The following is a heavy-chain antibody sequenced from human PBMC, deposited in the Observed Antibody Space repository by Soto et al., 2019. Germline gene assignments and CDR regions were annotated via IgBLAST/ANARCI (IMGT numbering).Heavy chain of an antibody. CDR2: IYYSGST. J-gene: IGHJ3*02. Sequence: TLSLTCTVSGGSISSGGYYWSWIRQHPGKGLEWIGYIYYSGSTYYNPSLKSRVTISVDTSKNQFSLKLSSVTAADTAVYYCARGHPSSGWYPGVDAFDIWGQGTMVTVSS. CDR1: GGSISSGGYY. CDR3: ARGHPSSGWYPGVDAFDI. D-gene: IGHD6-19*01. V-gene: IGHV4-31*03.